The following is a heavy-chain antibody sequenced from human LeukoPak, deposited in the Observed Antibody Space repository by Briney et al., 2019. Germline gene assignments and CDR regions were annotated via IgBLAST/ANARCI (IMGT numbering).Heavy chain of an antibody. CDR3: ARDNSVGDNAWWFDP. CDR1: GYTFTSYY. V-gene: IGHV1-46*01. Sequence: ASVKVSCKASGYTFTSYYMHWVRQAPGQGLEWMGLINPAGGSTGYAQKFQGRVTMTRDMSTSTDYMELSSLRSEDTAIYYCARDNSVGDNAWWFDPWGQGTLVTVSS. CDR2: INPAGGST. J-gene: IGHJ5*02. D-gene: IGHD1-26*01.